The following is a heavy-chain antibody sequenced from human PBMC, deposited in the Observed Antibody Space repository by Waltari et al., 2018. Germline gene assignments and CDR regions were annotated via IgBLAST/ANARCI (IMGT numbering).Heavy chain of an antibody. CDR1: GDSISNHF. V-gene: IGHV4-59*11. Sequence: QVQVQESGPGLVKPSETVSLTCTVSGDSISNHFWTWIRQPPEKGLEWIGNIHYSGTTNYNPSLKSRVAISLDTSKNHLSLRLDSVTAADTALYFCAKAHFYDTSGYIEHWGQGTLVTVSS. D-gene: IGHD3-22*01. CDR2: IHYSGTT. CDR3: AKAHFYDTSGYIEH. J-gene: IGHJ5*02.